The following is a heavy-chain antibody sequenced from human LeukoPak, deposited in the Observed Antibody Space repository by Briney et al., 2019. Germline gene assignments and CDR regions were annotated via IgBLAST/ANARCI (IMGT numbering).Heavy chain of an antibody. V-gene: IGHV3-30-3*01. CDR2: ISYDGDNK. CDR3: AKTKITLILVANPLSGAFDM. D-gene: IGHD3-22*01. CDR1: GFTFSSYA. J-gene: IGHJ3*02. Sequence: PGRSLRLSCAASGFTFSSYAMHWVRQAPGKGLEWVATISYDGDNKYYADSLKGRFTISRDNSKNTLYLQMNSLRAEDTAVYYCAKTKITLILVANPLSGAFDMWGQGTLVTVSS.